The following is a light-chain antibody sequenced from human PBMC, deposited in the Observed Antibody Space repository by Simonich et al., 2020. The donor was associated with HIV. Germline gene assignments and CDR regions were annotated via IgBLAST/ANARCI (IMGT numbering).Light chain of an antibody. CDR2: DAS. Sequence: EIVLTQSPVTLSLSPGERATPSCRASQSVSSYLAWYQQKPGQAPRLLIYDASNRATGIPARFSGSGSGTDFTLTISSLEPEDFAVYYCQQRSNWWTFGQGTKVEIK. CDR3: QQRSNWWT. V-gene: IGKV3-11*01. J-gene: IGKJ1*01. CDR1: QSVSSY.